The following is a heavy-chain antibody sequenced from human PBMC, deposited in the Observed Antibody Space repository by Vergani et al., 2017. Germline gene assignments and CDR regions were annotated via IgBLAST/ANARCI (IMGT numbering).Heavy chain of an antibody. J-gene: IGHJ5*02. D-gene: IGHD2-2*01. CDR2: INPSGGST. Sequence: QVQLVQSGAEVKKPGASVKVSCTASGYTFTSYYMHWVRQAPGQGVEWMGIINPSGGSTSYAQKFQGRVTMTRDTSTSTVYMELISLRSEDTAVYYCANSIGYSAGATCWADDFDHWGQGTRVTVSS. V-gene: IGHV1-46*01. CDR1: GYTFTSYY. CDR3: ANSIGYSAGATCWADDFDH.